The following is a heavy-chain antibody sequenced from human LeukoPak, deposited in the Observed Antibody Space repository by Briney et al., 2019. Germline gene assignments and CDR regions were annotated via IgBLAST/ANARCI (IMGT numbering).Heavy chain of an antibody. CDR3: IWNDAGDY. J-gene: IGHJ4*02. CDR1: GFTFSNAW. Sequence: GGSLRLSCAASGFTFSNAWMSWVRQAPGKGLEWVGRIKSKTDGETTDYAAPVKGRFTISRDDSKNMLYLQMNSLKPEDTAVYYCIWNDAGDYWGQGALVTVSS. D-gene: IGHD1-1*01. CDR2: IKSKTDGETT. V-gene: IGHV3-15*01.